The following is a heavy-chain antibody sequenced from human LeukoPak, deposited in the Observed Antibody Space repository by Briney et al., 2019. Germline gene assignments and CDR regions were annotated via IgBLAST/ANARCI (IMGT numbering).Heavy chain of an antibody. V-gene: IGHV3-23*01. Sequence: GGSLRLSCAASGFIFSRYGMSWVRQAPGKGLEWVSAISGSGGTTYYADSVKGRFTISRDNSKNTLYLQINSLRAEDTAVYYCAKDHLPGIVVADRGYWGQGTLVTVSS. J-gene: IGHJ4*02. CDR3: AKDHLPGIVVADRGY. D-gene: IGHD6-19*01. CDR1: GFIFSRYG. CDR2: ISGSGGTT.